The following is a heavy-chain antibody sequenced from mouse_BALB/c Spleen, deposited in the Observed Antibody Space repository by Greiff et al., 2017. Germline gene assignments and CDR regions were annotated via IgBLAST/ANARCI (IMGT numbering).Heavy chain of an antibody. CDR1: GFTFSDYY. V-gene: IGHV5-4*02. Sequence: EVMLVESGGGLVKPGGSLKLSCAASGFTFSDYYMYWVRQTPEKRLEWVATISDGGSYTYYPDSVKGRFTISRDNAKNNLYLQMSSLKSEDTAMYYCARNYRYDEGDYFDYWGQGTTLTVSS. D-gene: IGHD2-14*01. CDR3: ARNYRYDEGDYFDY. CDR2: ISDGGSYT. J-gene: IGHJ2*01.